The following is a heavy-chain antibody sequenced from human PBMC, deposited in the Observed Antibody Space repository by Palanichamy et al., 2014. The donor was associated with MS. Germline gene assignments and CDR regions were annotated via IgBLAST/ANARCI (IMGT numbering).Heavy chain of an antibody. CDR1: FTPFTSYG. D-gene: IGHD3-10*01. Sequence: QVQLVQSGAEVKKPGASVKVSCKAFWFTPFTSYGISWVRQAPGQGFEWMGWISAYNGNTNYAQKLQGRVTMTTDTSTSTAYMELRSLRSDDTAVYYCASSWFGELLGAFDIWGQGTMVTVSS. V-gene: IGHV1-18*01. CDR3: ASSWFGELLGAFDI. CDR2: ISAYNGNT. J-gene: IGHJ3*02.